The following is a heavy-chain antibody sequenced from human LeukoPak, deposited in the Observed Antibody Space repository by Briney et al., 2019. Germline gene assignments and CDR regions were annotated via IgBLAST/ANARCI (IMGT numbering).Heavy chain of an antibody. CDR3: AKSLQYYGSGRPTR. Sequence: SETLSLTCTVSGGSISTYYWSWIRQPAGKGLEWIGRVYSSGSTDYNPSLRSRVTMSVDTSKNQFSLKLSSVTAADTAVYYCAKSLQYYGSGRPTRWGQGTLVTVSS. V-gene: IGHV4-4*07. J-gene: IGHJ4*02. CDR2: VYSSGST. CDR1: GGSISTYY. D-gene: IGHD3-10*01.